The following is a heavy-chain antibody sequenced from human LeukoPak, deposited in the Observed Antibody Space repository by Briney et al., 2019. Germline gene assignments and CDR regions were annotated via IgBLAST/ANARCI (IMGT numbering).Heavy chain of an antibody. D-gene: IGHD3-10*01. CDR3: ATVPDVTYYYGSGSYYD. Sequence: PGGSLRLSCAASGFTFSNYSMNWVRQAPGKGLEWVSYISSSSSTIYYADSVKGRFTISRDNAKDSLYLQMNSLRAEDTAVYYCATVPDVTYYYGSGSYYDWGQGTLVTVSS. CDR1: GFTFSNYS. J-gene: IGHJ4*02. CDR2: ISSSSSTI. V-gene: IGHV3-48*01.